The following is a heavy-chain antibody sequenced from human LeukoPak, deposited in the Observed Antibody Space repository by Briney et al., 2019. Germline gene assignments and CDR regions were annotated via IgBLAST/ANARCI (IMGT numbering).Heavy chain of an antibody. V-gene: IGHV3-13*01. CDR2: IGTAGDT. Sequence: GGSLRLSCAASGFTFSSYDMHWVRQATGKGLERVSAIGTAGDTYYPGSVKGRFTISRENAKNSLYLQMNSLRAGDTAVYYCARGALRYYDWGDAFDIWGQGTMVTVSS. CDR1: GFTFSSYD. CDR3: ARGALRYYDWGDAFDI. D-gene: IGHD3-16*01. J-gene: IGHJ3*02.